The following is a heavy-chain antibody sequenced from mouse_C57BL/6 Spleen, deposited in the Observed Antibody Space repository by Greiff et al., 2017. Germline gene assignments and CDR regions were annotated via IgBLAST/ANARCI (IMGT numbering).Heavy chain of an antibody. J-gene: IGHJ2*01. V-gene: IGHV5-17*01. CDR2: ISSGSSTI. CDR3: ARPGWLLPYFDY. D-gene: IGHD2-3*01. CDR1: GFTFSDYG. Sequence: EVKVVESGGGLVKPGGSLKLSCAASGFTFSDYGMHWVRQAPEKGLEWVAYISSGSSTIYYADTVKGRFTISRDNAKNTLFLQMTSLRSEDTAMYYCARPGWLLPYFDYWGQGTTLTVSS.